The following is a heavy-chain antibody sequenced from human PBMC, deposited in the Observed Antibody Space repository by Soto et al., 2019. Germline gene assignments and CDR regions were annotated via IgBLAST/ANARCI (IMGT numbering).Heavy chain of an antibody. CDR1: GFTFSSYA. J-gene: IGHJ3*02. Sequence: QVQLVESGGGVVQPGRSLRLSCAASGFTFSSYAMHWVRQAPGKGLEWVAVISYDGSNKYYADSVKGRFTISRDNSKNTLYMQRNSLRAEDTAVYYCASDRGAFDIWGQGTMVTVSS. CDR3: ASDRGAFDI. CDR2: ISYDGSNK. V-gene: IGHV3-30-3*01.